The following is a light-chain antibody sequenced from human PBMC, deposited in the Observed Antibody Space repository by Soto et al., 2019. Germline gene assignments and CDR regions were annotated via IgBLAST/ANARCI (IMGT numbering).Light chain of an antibody. Sequence: EIVMTQSPATLSVSPGERATLSCRASQSVSSSLAWYQQKPGQAPKLLFFGASTRATGIPARFSGSGSGTEFTLTVDTLQSEDIAIYYCQQYYHWPVTFGGGTKVDIK. CDR1: QSVSSS. CDR3: QQYYHWPVT. V-gene: IGKV3-15*01. J-gene: IGKJ4*01. CDR2: GAS.